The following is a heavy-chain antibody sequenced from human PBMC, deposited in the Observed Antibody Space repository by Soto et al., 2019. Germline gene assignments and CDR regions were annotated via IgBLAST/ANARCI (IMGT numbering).Heavy chain of an antibody. D-gene: IGHD1-20*01. V-gene: IGHV1-2*02. Sequence: VQLVQSGAEVQKPGASVRVSCEASGYSFTDYYMHWVRQAPGQGLEWMGWINPKSGGTNFAEKFQGRVTMTRDTSITTAYMDLSSLRSDDTAVYYCARSLETTRYIFDPWGQGTLVTVSS. CDR2: INPKSGGT. J-gene: IGHJ5*02. CDR3: ARSLETTRYIFDP. CDR1: GYSFTDYY.